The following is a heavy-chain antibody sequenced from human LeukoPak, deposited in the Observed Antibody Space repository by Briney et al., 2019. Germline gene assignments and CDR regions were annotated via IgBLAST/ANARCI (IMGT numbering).Heavy chain of an antibody. J-gene: IGHJ3*02. V-gene: IGHV3-23*01. Sequence: GGSLRLSCAASGFTFSSYAMSWVRQAPGKGLEWVSAISGSGGSTYYADSVKGRFTISRDNSKNTLDLQMNSLRAEDTAVYYCAKVSPPADYGEPIDAFDIWGQGTMVTVSS. CDR3: AKVSPPADYGEPIDAFDI. CDR1: GFTFSSYA. D-gene: IGHD4-17*01. CDR2: ISGSGGST.